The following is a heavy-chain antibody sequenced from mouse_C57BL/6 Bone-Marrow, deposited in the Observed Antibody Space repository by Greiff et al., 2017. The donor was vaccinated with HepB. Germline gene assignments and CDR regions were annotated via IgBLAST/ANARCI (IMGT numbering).Heavy chain of an antibody. CDR1: GFNIKDYY. J-gene: IGHJ2*01. V-gene: IGHV14-1*01. CDR2: IDPEDGDT. D-gene: IGHD1-1*01. CDR3: TCHYYGAFDY. Sequence: EVKVEESGAELVRPGASVKLSCTASGFNIKDYYMHWVKQRPEQGLEWIGRIDPEDGDTEYAPKFQGKATMTADTSSNTAYLQLSSLTSEDTAVYYCTCHYYGAFDYWGQGTTLTVSS.